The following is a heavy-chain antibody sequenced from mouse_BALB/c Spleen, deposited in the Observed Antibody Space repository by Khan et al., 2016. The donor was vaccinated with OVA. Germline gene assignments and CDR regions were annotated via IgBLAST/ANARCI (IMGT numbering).Heavy chain of an antibody. V-gene: IGHV1S135*01. CDR1: GYSFTNYY. CDR3: TRLGTTGWFTY. D-gene: IGHD2-13*01. J-gene: IGHJ3*01. Sequence: EVQLHESGPELMKPGASVKISCKASGYSFTNYYIHWVKQSHGQSLEWLGYIDPFNGGTTYNQKFKGTATLTVDKSSSTAYMHLNNLTSEDSAVYYCTRLGTTGWFTYWGQGTLVTVSA. CDR2: IDPFNGGT.